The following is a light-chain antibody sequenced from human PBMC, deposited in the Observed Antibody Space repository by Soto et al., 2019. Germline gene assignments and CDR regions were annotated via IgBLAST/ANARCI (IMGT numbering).Light chain of an antibody. J-gene: IGKJ1*01. CDR2: WAS. V-gene: IGKV4-1*01. Sequence: DIVMTQSPDSLAVSLGERATINCKSSQSVLYSSNNKNYLAWYQQKPGQPPKALIYWASTRESGVPDRFSGSGSATDFTLTISSLQAEDVAVYYCQQDYTTPWTFGQGTKVDIK. CDR3: QQDYTTPWT. CDR1: QSVLYSSNNKNY.